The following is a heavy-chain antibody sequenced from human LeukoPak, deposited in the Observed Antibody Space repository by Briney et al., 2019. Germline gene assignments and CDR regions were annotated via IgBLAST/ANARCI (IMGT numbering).Heavy chain of an antibody. Sequence: GGSLRLSCAASGFTFNNYAMNWVRQAPGKGLEWVSVISGSGGTTYYADSVKGRFTISRDSSKNTLYLQMNSLRAEDTAVYYCAKILPATAYWGQGTLVTVSS. J-gene: IGHJ4*02. D-gene: IGHD2-2*01. CDR1: GFTFNNYA. CDR3: AKILPATAY. V-gene: IGHV3-23*01. CDR2: ISGSGGTT.